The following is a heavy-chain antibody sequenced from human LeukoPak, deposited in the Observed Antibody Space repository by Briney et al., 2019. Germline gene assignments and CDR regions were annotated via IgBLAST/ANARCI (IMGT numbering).Heavy chain of an antibody. V-gene: IGHV4-59*01. D-gene: IGHD6-19*01. CDR1: GGSFSGYY. Sequence: SETLSLTCAVYGGSFSGYYWSWIRQPPGKGLEWIGYIYYSGSTNYNPSLKSRVTISVDTSKSQFSLKLSSVTAADTAVYYCARDESSGWYRGYFHHSGQGTLVTVSS. CDR3: ARDESSGWYRGYFHH. CDR2: IYYSGST. J-gene: IGHJ1*01.